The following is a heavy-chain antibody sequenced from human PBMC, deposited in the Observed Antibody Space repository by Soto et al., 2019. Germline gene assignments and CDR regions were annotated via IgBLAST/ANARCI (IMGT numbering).Heavy chain of an antibody. D-gene: IGHD6-6*01. J-gene: IGHJ4*02. V-gene: IGHV4-59*01. CDR2: IYYSGST. CDR3: ARGYSSSSPSDY. CDR1: GGSISSYY. Sequence: LSLTCTVSGGSISSYYWSWIRQPPGKGLEWIGYIYYSGSTNYNPSLKSRVTISVDTSKNQFSLKLSSVTAADTAVYYCARGYSSSSPSDYWGQGTLVTVSS.